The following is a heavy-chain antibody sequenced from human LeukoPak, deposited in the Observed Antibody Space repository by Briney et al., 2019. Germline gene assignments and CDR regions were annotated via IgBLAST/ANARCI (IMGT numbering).Heavy chain of an antibody. Sequence: SETLSLTCTVSGGSISSYYWSWIRQPPGKGLEWLAYISDIGSINYNPSLKSRVTISLDTSKNQFSLKLSSMTAADTAVYYCAGHHPRNTVDFWGQGTLVTVSS. CDR1: GGSISSYY. CDR3: AGHHPRNTVDF. J-gene: IGHJ4*02. D-gene: IGHD2/OR15-2a*01. CDR2: ISDIGSI. V-gene: IGHV4-59*08.